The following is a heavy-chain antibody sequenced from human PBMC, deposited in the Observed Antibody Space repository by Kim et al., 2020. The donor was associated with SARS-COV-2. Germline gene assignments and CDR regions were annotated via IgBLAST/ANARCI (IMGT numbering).Heavy chain of an antibody. Sequence: SVKVSCKASGGTFSSYAISWVRQAPGQGLEWMGRIIPILGIANYAQKFQGRVTITADKSTSTAYMELSSLRSEDTAGYYCARCLMKQPVGGAFDIWGQGKMVTVSS. CDR2: IIPILGIA. D-gene: IGHD6-13*01. CDR1: GGTFSSYA. J-gene: IGHJ3*02. CDR3: ARCLMKQPVGGAFDI. V-gene: IGHV1-69*04.